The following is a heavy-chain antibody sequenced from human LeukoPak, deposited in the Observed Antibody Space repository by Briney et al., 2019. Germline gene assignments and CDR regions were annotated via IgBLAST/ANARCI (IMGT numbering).Heavy chain of an antibody. V-gene: IGHV3-30*02. Sequence: SGGSLRLSCAASGFTFSSYGMHWVRQAPGKGLEWVAFIRYDGSNKYYADSVKGRFTISRDNSKNTLYLQMNSLRAEDTAVYYCARPGSGVGAFDIWGQGTMVTVSS. D-gene: IGHD3-10*01. CDR2: IRYDGSNK. CDR1: GFTFSSYG. J-gene: IGHJ3*02. CDR3: ARPGSGVGAFDI.